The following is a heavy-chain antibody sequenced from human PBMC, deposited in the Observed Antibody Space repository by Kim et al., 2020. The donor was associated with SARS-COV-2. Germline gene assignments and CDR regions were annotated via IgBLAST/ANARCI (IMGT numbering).Heavy chain of an antibody. J-gene: IGHJ6*02. D-gene: IGHD3-10*01. CDR2: ISSSSSTI. CDR3: ARDIRVYSGSYALGDYYYYYGMDV. Sequence: GGSLRLSCAASGFTFSSYSMNWVRQAPGKGLEWVSYISSSSSTIYYADSVKGRFTISRDNAKNSLYLQMNSLRAEDTAVYYCARDIRVYSGSYALGDYYYYYGMDVWGQGTTVTVSS. V-gene: IGHV3-48*04. CDR1: GFTFSSYS.